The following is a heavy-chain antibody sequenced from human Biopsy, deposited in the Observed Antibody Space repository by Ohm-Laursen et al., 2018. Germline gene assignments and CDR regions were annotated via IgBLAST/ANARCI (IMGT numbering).Heavy chain of an antibody. Sequence: SLRLSCSASGFSLTNYTINWVRQAPGKGLEWVSSISRSTSHILYAETLKGRFTSSRDNAKNSVHLQMNGLRVEDTAVYYCARGRSHLLPDHDWFDPWGQGTLVTVSS. CDR3: ARGRSHLLPDHDWFDP. CDR2: ISRSTSHI. J-gene: IGHJ5*02. D-gene: IGHD1-14*01. V-gene: IGHV3-21*06. CDR1: GFSLTNYT.